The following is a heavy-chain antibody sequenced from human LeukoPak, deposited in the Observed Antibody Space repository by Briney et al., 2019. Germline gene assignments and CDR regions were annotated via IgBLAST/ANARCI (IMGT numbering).Heavy chain of an antibody. D-gene: IGHD1-26*01. CDR3: AREVGRGLFDY. CDR2: IYHSGST. Sequence: SETLSLTCAVSGGSINSSNWWSWVRQPPGKGLEWIGEIYHSGSTKCNPSLKSRVIISVDKSKNQFSLKLNSVTAADTAVYYCAREVGRGLFDYWGQGTLVTVSS. CDR1: GGSINSSNW. V-gene: IGHV4-4*02. J-gene: IGHJ4*02.